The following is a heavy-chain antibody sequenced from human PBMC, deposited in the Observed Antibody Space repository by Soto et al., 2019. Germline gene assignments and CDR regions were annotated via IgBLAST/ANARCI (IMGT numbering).Heavy chain of an antibody. Sequence: SETLSLTCTVSGDSISSYYWSWIRQPPGKGLEWIGYIYYSGSTNYNPSLKSQVTISVDTSKNQFSLKLSSVTAADTAVYYCARAWGFYFDYWGRGTLVTVSS. D-gene: IGHD3-16*01. CDR1: GDSISSYY. V-gene: IGHV4-59*08. CDR3: ARAWGFYFDY. J-gene: IGHJ4*02. CDR2: IYYSGST.